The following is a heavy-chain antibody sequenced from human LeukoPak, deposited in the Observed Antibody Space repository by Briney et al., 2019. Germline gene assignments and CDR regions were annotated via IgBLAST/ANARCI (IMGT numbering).Heavy chain of an antibody. J-gene: IGHJ4*02. CDR2: IYSGGST. CDR1: GFTVSSNY. Sequence: GGSLRLSCAASGFTVSSNYMSWVRQAPGKGLEWVSVIYSGGSTYYADSVKGRFTISRDNSKNTLYLQMNSLRAEDTAVYYCAKHYDYIFAASDYWGQGTLVTVSS. CDR3: AKHYDYIFAASDY. V-gene: IGHV3-53*01. D-gene: IGHD3-16*01.